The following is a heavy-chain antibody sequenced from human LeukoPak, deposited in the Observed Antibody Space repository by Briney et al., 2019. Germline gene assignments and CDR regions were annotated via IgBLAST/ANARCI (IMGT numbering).Heavy chain of an antibody. CDR3: ARRGPYYDSSGYLRTDAFDI. J-gene: IGHJ3*02. D-gene: IGHD3-22*01. Sequence: GESLKISCKGSGYSFSSYWIGWVRQMPGKGLEWMGIIYRGDSDTRYSPSFQGQVTISADKSISTAYLQWNSLKASGTAMYYCARRGPYYDSSGYLRTDAFDIWGQGRMVTASS. V-gene: IGHV5-51*01. CDR1: GYSFSSYW. CDR2: IYRGDSDT.